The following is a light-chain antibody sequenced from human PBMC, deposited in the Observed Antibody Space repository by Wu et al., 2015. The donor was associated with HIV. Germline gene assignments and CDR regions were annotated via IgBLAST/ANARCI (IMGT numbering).Light chain of an antibody. CDR2: KAS. CDR3: QQYNSYSRT. Sequence: DIQMTQSPSTLSASLGDRVTITCRASQSITTWLAWYQQKPGKAPKVLIYKASSLESGVPSRFSGSGSGTEFTLTINSLQPDDFATYYCQQYNSYSRTFGQGTKVEIK. V-gene: IGKV1-5*03. J-gene: IGKJ1*01. CDR1: QSITTW.